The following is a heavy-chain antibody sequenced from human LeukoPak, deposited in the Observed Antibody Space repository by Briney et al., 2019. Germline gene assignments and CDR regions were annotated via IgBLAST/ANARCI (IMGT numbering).Heavy chain of an antibody. CDR3: ARDQEQWLGLLDY. V-gene: IGHV3-33*08. Sequence: GRSLRLSCAASGFTFSSYGMHWVRQAPGKGLEWVAVIWYDGSNKYYADSVKGRFTISRDNSKNTLYLQMNSLRAEDTAVYYCARDQEQWLGLLDYWGQGTLVTVSS. D-gene: IGHD6-19*01. CDR1: GFTFSSYG. CDR2: IWYDGSNK. J-gene: IGHJ4*02.